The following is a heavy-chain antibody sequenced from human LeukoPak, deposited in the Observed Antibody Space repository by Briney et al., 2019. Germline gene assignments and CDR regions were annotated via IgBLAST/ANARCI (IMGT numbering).Heavy chain of an antibody. V-gene: IGHV4-59*01. CDR2: VYDNDIS. CDR3: ARGLVLATDDAFDI. D-gene: IGHD5-12*01. Sequence: SETLSLTCSVSGASIRSYFWSWIRHSPGKGLEWIGYVYDNDISNFNPSLESRVTILVDRFKSQFSLKLRSVTAADTAVYYCARGLVLATDDAFDIWGPGTMVTVSS. J-gene: IGHJ3*02. CDR1: GASIRSYF.